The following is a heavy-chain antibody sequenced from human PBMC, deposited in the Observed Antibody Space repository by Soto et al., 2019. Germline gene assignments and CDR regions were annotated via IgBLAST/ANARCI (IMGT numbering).Heavy chain of an antibody. V-gene: IGHV4-39*01. Sequence: SETLSLTCTVSGGSISSSSYYWGWIRQPPGKGLEWIGSIYYSGSTYYNPSLKSRVTISVDTSKNQFSLKLSSVTAADPAVYNCARRVRKFNFMDVWGKGTTVPVSS. J-gene: IGHJ6*03. CDR3: ARRVRKFNFMDV. D-gene: IGHD4-4*01. CDR1: GGSISSSSYY. CDR2: IYYSGST.